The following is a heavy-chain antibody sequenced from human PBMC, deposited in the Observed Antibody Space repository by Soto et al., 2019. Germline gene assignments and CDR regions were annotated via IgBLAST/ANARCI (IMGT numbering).Heavy chain of an antibody. CDR2: IYHSGST. J-gene: IGHJ5*02. D-gene: IGHD2-2*02. CDR3: ARGYAVPAGIEDNWFDP. V-gene: IGHV4-30-2*01. CDR1: GGSISSGGYS. Sequence: PSETLSLTCAVSGGSISSGGYSWSWIRQPPGKGLEWIGYIYHSGSTYYNPSLKSRVTISVDRSKNQFSLKLSSVTAADTAVYYCARGYAVPAGIEDNWFDPWGQGTLVTVSS.